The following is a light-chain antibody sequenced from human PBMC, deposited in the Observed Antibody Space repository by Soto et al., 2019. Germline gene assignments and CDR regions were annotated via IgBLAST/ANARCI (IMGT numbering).Light chain of an antibody. V-gene: IGKV3D-11*03. CDR3: QQSSSSPIT. Sequence: EIVLTQSPATLSSFPGDRVTLSCRASQYINTRLAWYQHRPGQAPRLLIYQTSIRAAGIPARFSGSGSGTDFTLTISRLEAEDFAVYYCQQSSSSPITFGQGTRREI. J-gene: IGKJ5*01. CDR2: QTS. CDR1: QYINTR.